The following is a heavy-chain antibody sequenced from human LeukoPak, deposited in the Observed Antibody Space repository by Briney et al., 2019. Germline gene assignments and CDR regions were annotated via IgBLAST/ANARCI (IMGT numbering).Heavy chain of an antibody. D-gene: IGHD4-17*01. V-gene: IGHV4-34*01. CDR3: ARGSHDYGDPRSFDY. Sequence: SETLSLTCAVYGGSFSGYYWSWIRQPPGKGLEWIGEINHSGSTNYNPSLKSRVTISVDTSRNQFSLKLSSVTAADTAVYYCARGSHDYGDPRSFDYWGQGTLVTVSS. CDR1: GGSFSGYY. CDR2: INHSGST. J-gene: IGHJ4*02.